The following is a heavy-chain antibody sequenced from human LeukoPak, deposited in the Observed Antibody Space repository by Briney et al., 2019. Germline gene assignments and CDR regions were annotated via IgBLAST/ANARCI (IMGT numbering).Heavy chain of an antibody. V-gene: IGHV4-59*01. CDR1: GVSFSGYY. J-gene: IGHJ4*02. CDR3: ARIEDYGGNSVNY. D-gene: IGHD4-23*01. Sequence: SETLSLTCAVYGVSFSGYYWSWIRQPPGKGLEWIGYIYYSGSTNYNPSLKSRLTISVDTSKNQFSLKLSSVTAADTAVYYCARIEDYGGNSVNYWGQGTLVTVSS. CDR2: IYYSGST.